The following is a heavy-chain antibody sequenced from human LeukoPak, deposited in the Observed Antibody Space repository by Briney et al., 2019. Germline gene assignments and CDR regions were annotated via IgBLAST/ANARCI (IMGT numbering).Heavy chain of an antibody. V-gene: IGHV4-59*08. J-gene: IGHJ3*02. CDR3: ARMNAFDI. CDR1: GGSMSTYY. CDR2: IYYSGTT. Sequence: SETLSLTCSVSGGSMSTYYWSWIRQPPGKGLEWIGFIYYSGTTNYNPSLKSRVTISLETSSDRFSLKLSSVTAADTAVYYCARMNAFDIWGQGTMVTVSS.